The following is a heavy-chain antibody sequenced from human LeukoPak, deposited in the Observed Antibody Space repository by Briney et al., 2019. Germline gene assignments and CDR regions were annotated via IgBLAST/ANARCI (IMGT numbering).Heavy chain of an antibody. CDR1: GFTFNNYW. CDR3: ARGYCSGDNGFAGPNFDF. V-gene: IGHV3-7*03. D-gene: IGHD2-15*01. Sequence: GGSLRLSCVVSGFTFNNYWMAWVRQAPGKGLEWVANIKEDGSEKYYVDSVKGRFTISRDNAENSLYLQMNSLRTDDTAVYYWARGYCSGDNGFAGPNFDFWGQGTLVTVSS. CDR2: IKEDGSEK. J-gene: IGHJ4*02.